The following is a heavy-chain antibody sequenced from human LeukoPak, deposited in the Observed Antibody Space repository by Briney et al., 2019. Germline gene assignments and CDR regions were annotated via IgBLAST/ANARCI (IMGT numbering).Heavy chain of an antibody. CDR2: IKQDGSEK. D-gene: IGHD3-16*02. J-gene: IGHJ4*02. V-gene: IGHV3-7*01. CDR1: GFTFSSYW. Sequence: GGSLRLSCAASGFTFSSYWMSWVRQAPGKGLEWVANIKQDGSEKYYVDSVKGRFTISRDNAKNSLYLQMSSLRAEDTAVYYCARDYLDYVWGSYRYRLDYWGQGTLVTVSS. CDR3: ARDYLDYVWGSYRYRLDY.